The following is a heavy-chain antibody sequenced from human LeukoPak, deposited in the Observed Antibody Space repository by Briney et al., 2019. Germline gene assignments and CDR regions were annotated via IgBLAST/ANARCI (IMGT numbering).Heavy chain of an antibody. CDR1: GFTFSSYA. CDR3: AKDQVAGSRKAYYFDY. CDR2: ISGSGGST. D-gene: IGHD6-19*01. Sequence: GGSLRLSCAASGFTFSSYAMSWVRQAPGKGLEWVSAISGSGGSTYYADSVKGRFTISRDNSKNTLYLQMNSLRAEDTAVYYCAKDQVAGSRKAYYFDYWGLGTLVTVSS. V-gene: IGHV3-23*01. J-gene: IGHJ4*02.